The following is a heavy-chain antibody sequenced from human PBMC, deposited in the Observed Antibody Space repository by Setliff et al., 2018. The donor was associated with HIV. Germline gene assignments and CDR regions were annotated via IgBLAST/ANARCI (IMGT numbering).Heavy chain of an antibody. CDR1: GFTFNNAW. CDR3: AREDYYDSNQIDY. J-gene: IGHJ4*02. CDR2: IMSETDGGTV. D-gene: IGHD3-22*01. V-gene: IGHV3-15*01. Sequence: GGSLRLSCAASGFTFNNAWMTWVRQAPGKGLEWVGRIMSETDGGTVDYAAPVKGRFTMSRDDSRDTLFLQMNSLQTEDTAVYYCAREDYYDSNQIDYWGQGTLVTVSS.